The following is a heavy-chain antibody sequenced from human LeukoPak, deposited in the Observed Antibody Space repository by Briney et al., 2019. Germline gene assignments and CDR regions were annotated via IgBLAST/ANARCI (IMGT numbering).Heavy chain of an antibody. CDR1: GFTFSSYW. V-gene: IGHV3-73*01. CDR3: TRLDSGSYQLVAFDI. J-gene: IGHJ3*02. D-gene: IGHD1-26*01. Sequence: PGGSLRLSCAASGFTFSSYWMHWVRQIPGKGLEWVGRIRSKANSYATAYAASVKGRFTISRDDSKNTAYLQMNSLKTEDTAVYYCTRLDSGSYQLVAFDIWGQGTMVTVSS. CDR2: IRSKANSYAT.